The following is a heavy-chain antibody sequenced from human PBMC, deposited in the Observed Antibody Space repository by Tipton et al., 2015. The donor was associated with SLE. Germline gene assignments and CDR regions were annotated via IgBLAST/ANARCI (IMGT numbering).Heavy chain of an antibody. Sequence: GLVKPSETLSLTCAVYGGSFSGYYWSWIRQPPGKGLEWIGEINHSGSTNYNPSLKSRVTISVDTSKNQFSLKLSSVTAADTAVYYCARDWFDPWGQGTLVTVSS. CDR3: ARDWFDP. CDR1: GGSFSGYY. CDR2: INHSGST. J-gene: IGHJ5*02. V-gene: IGHV4-34*01.